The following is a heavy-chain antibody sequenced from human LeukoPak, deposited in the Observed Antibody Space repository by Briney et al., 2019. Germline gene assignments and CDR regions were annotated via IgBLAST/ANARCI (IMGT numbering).Heavy chain of an antibody. CDR1: GGSISSGGYS. V-gene: IGHV4-30-2*01. Sequence: SETLSLTCAVSGGSISSGGYSWSWIRQPPGKGLEWIGYIYHSGSTYYNPSLKSRVTISVDRSKNQFSLKLSSVTAADTAVYYCARGRGGYSGYDTLYYFDYWGQGTLVTVSS. CDR2: IYHSGST. J-gene: IGHJ4*02. CDR3: ARGRGGYSGYDTLYYFDY. D-gene: IGHD5-12*01.